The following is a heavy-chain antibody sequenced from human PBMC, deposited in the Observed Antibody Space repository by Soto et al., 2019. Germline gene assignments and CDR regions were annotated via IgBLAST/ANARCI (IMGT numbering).Heavy chain of an antibody. V-gene: IGHV4-59*01. J-gene: IGHJ5*02. CDR2: IYYSGST. CDR3: ARDFWSGHWFEP. CDR1: GGSISSYY. D-gene: IGHD3-3*01. Sequence: SETLSLTXTVSGGSISSYYWSWIRQPPGKGLEWIGYIYYSGSTNYNPSLKSRVTISVDTSKNQFSLKLSSVTAADTAVYYCARDFWSGHWFEPWGQGTLVTVSS.